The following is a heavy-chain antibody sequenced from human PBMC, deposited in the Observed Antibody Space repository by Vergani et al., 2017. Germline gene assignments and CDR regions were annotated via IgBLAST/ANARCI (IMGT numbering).Heavy chain of an antibody. D-gene: IGHD2-15*01. CDR1: GYIFKNYY. V-gene: IGHV1-46*02. CDR2: VNFVTGAA. Sequence: QVQLVQSGAAVKKPGASAKVSCTASGYIFKNYYMHWLRLAPGQGFQWIGVVNFVTGAATSPQKFEGRITMTRDTSTATFYMALSSLKYEHTAIYYCARSIGYCTSGSCRPYYFDLWGQGTLVTVSS. J-gene: IGHJ4*02. CDR3: ARSIGYCTSGSCRPYYFDL.